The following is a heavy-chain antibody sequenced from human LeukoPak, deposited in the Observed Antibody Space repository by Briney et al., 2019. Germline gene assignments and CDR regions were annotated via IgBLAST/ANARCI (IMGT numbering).Heavy chain of an antibody. CDR2: IYYSGST. J-gene: IGHJ4*02. Sequence: SETLSLICTVSGGSISSYYWGWIRQPPGKGLEWIGYIYYSGSTNYNPSLKSRVTISVDTSKNQFSLKLSSVTAADTAVYYCARGTVVTANDYWGQGTLVTVSS. D-gene: IGHD4-23*01. CDR1: GGSISSYY. CDR3: ARGTVVTANDY. V-gene: IGHV4-59*01.